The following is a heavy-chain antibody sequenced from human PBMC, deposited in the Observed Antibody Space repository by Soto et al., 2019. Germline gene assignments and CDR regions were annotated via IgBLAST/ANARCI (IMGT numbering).Heavy chain of an antibody. CDR2: IYYSGST. CDR1: GGSISSYY. CDR3: ARRGRSSWYVGRWFDP. D-gene: IGHD6-13*01. J-gene: IGHJ5*02. V-gene: IGHV4-59*08. Sequence: QVQLQESGPGLVKPSETLSLTCTVSGGSISSYYWSWIRQPPGKGLEWIGYIYYSGSTNYNPTLISRVTTSVNTSKTLLSLKLSSVTAAATAVYYCARRGRSSWYVGRWFDPWGQGTLVTVSS.